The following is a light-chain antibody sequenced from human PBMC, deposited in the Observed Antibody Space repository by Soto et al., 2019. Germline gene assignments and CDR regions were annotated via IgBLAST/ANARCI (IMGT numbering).Light chain of an antibody. CDR1: QSVSSY. Sequence: EIVLTQSPATLSLSPGERATLSCRASQSVSSYLAWYQQKPGQAPRLLIYDASNRATGIPARFSGSGSGTDFTLTISSLEPEVFAVYYCQQRSNWPLITFGPGTKVDIK. J-gene: IGKJ3*01. CDR2: DAS. V-gene: IGKV3-11*01. CDR3: QQRSNWPLIT.